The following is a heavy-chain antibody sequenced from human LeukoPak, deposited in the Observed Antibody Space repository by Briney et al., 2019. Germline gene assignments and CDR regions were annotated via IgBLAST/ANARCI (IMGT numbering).Heavy chain of an antibody. Sequence: PGGSLRLSCAASGFTFSSYAMHWVRQAPGKGLEYVSAISSNGGSTYYANSVKGRFTISRDNSKNTLYLQMGSLRAEDMAVYYCASLCIVITGCAFDIWGQGTMVTVSS. CDR2: ISSNGGST. V-gene: IGHV3-64*01. CDR1: GFTFSSYA. D-gene: IGHD1-26*01. CDR3: ASLCIVITGCAFDI. J-gene: IGHJ3*02.